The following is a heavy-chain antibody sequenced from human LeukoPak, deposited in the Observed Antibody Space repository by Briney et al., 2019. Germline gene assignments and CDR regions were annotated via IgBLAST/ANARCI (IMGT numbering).Heavy chain of an antibody. J-gene: IGHJ4*02. V-gene: IGHV3-7*05. CDR2: IKQDGSET. CDR1: EFSFSSQW. CDR3: TRSISD. Sequence: PGGSLRLSCEASEFSFSSQWMDWVRQVPGKGLEWVANIKQDGSETYFVDSVKGRFTVSRDNAKNSLYLQMNSLRAEDTAIYYCTRSISDWGQRILVTVSS.